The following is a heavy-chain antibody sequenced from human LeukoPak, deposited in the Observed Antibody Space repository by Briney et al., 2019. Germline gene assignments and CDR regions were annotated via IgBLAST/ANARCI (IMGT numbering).Heavy chain of an antibody. CDR2: IYYSGST. Sequence: PSETLSLTCTVSGGSISSGGYYWSWIRQHPGKGLEWIGYIYYSGSTNYNPSLKSRVTISVDTSKNQFSLKLSSVTAEDTAVYYCARDTSGWAPFDYWGQGTLVTVSS. D-gene: IGHD6-19*01. V-gene: IGHV4-61*08. CDR1: GGSISSGGYY. J-gene: IGHJ4*02. CDR3: ARDTSGWAPFDY.